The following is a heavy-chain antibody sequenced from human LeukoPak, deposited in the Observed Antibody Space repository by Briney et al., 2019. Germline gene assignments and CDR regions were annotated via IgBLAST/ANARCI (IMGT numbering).Heavy chain of an antibody. Sequence: GGSLRLSCAASGFTFNIYSMNWVRQAPGKGLEWVSSISSRSYYIYYADSVRGRFTISRDNAKTSLYLEMNSLRAEDTAVYYFGRDLDCPGTNGYRGDDGFDIWGQGTMVTVSS. CDR1: GFTFNIYS. CDR2: ISSRSYYI. J-gene: IGHJ3*02. V-gene: IGHV3-21*01. D-gene: IGHD2-2*01. CDR3: GRDLDCPGTNGYRGDDGFDI.